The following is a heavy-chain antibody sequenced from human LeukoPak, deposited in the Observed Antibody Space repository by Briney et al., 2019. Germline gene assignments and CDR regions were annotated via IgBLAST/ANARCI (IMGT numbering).Heavy chain of an antibody. D-gene: IGHD4-17*01. CDR1: GFTFSSYS. J-gene: IGHJ5*02. V-gene: IGHV3-21*01. Sequence: GGSLRLSCAASGFTFSSYSMNWVRQAPGKGLEWVSSISSSSSYIYYADSVKGRFTISRDNAKNSLYLQMNSLRAEDTAVYYRASELRYGDFNWFDPWGQGTLVTVSS. CDR3: ASELRYGDFNWFDP. CDR2: ISSSSSYI.